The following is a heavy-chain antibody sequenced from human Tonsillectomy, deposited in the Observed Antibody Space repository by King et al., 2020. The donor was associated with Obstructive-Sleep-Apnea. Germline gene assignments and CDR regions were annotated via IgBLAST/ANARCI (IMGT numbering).Heavy chain of an antibody. V-gene: IGHV3-30*03. Sequence: VQLVESGGGVVQPGRSLRLSCEASGFTFSSFGMHWVRQAPGKGLEWVAVISYDGTNKYYADSVKGRFTISRDISKSTLYLQMNSLRDEDTAVYYCARYCSGGRCLSYYGMDVWGQGTTVTVSS. CDR3: ARYCSGGRCLSYYGMDV. CDR1: GFTFSSFG. D-gene: IGHD2-15*01. CDR2: ISYDGTNK. J-gene: IGHJ6*02.